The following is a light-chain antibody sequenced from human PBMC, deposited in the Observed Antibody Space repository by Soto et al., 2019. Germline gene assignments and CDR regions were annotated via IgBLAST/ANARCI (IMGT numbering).Light chain of an antibody. Sequence: DIQMTQSPSSLSASVEDRVTITCRASQSISSYLNWYQQKPGKAPKLLIYAASSLQSGVPSRFSGSGSGTDFTLTISSLQPEDFATYYCQQSYSTPLTFGPGTKVDIK. V-gene: IGKV1-39*01. CDR2: AAS. J-gene: IGKJ3*01. CDR3: QQSYSTPLT. CDR1: QSISSY.